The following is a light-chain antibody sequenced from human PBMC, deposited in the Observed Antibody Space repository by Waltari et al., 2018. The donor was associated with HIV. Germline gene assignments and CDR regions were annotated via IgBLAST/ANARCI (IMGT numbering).Light chain of an antibody. CDR1: NSNIGSYT. CDR2: RNS. J-gene: IGLJ1*01. CDR3: AAWDDSLNGYV. Sequence: QSVLTQPPSASGTPGHRVTISCSGSNSNIGSYTVNWYQHLPATAPKLLIFRNSQRPSGVPDRVSASKSGTSSSLAISGLQSEDEADYYCAAWDDSLNGYVFGTGTRVTVL. V-gene: IGLV1-44*01.